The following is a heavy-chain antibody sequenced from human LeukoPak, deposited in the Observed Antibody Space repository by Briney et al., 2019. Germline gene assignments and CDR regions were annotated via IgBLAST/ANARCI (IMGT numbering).Heavy chain of an antibody. CDR3: AGDSGNIYYYMDV. CDR2: ISGSGGST. CDR1: GFTFSSYA. D-gene: IGHD2/OR15-2a*01. J-gene: IGHJ6*03. Sequence: GGSLRLSCAASGFTFSSYAMSWVRQAPGKGLEWVSAISGSGGSTYYADSVKGRFTISRDNSKNTLYLQMNSLRAEDTAVYYCAGDSGNIYYYMDVWGKGTTVTVPS. V-gene: IGHV3-23*01.